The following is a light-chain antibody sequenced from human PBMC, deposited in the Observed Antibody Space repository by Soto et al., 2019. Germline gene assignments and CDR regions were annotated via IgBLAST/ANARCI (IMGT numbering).Light chain of an antibody. V-gene: IGKV3-20*01. J-gene: IGKJ1*01. CDR1: QSVSSSY. CDR2: GAS. CDR3: QQYGSSPEWT. Sequence: EIVLTQSPGTLSLSPGERATLSCRASQSVSSSYLAWYQQKPGQAPRLLIYGASSRATGIPDRFSGSGSGTXFTLTISRLEPEDFAVYYCQQYGSSPEWTFGQGTKVEIK.